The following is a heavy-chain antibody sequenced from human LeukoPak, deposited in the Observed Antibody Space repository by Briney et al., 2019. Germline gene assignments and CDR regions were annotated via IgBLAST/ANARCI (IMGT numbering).Heavy chain of an antibody. Sequence: SVKVSCKASGGTFHSYVINWVRQAPGQGLEWMGQIIPIFGTGSNAQKFQGRVTITTDESTAYMELSSLTSEDTAVYCCAREDYSSGYYAFEMWGQGTMVTVSS. CDR1: GGTFHSYV. CDR2: IIPIFGTG. D-gene: IGHD5-12*01. CDR3: AREDYSSGYYAFEM. V-gene: IGHV1-69*05. J-gene: IGHJ3*02.